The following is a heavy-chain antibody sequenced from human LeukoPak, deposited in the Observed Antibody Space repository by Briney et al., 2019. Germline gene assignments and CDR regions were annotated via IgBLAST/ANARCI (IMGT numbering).Heavy chain of an antibody. CDR2: ISYDGSNK. CDR1: GFTFSSYG. D-gene: IGHD5-12*01. Sequence: GRSLRLSCAASGFTFSSYGMHWVRQAPGKGLEWVAVISYDGSNKYYADSVKGRFTISRDNSKNTLYLQMNSLRTEDTAVYYCANDRSGYGVFDYWGQGTLVTVSS. CDR3: ANDRSGYGVFDY. V-gene: IGHV3-30*18. J-gene: IGHJ4*02.